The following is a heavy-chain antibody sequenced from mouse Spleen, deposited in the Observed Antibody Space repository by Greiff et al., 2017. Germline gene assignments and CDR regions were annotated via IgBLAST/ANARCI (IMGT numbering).Heavy chain of an antibody. CDR3: ARDYYGTFDY. J-gene: IGHJ2*01. D-gene: IGHD1-1*01. Sequence: EVKVVESGGGLVQAGRSLRLSCATSGFTFSDFYMDWVRQAPGKGLEWIAASRNKANDYTTEYSASVKGRFIVSRDTSQSILYLQMNALRAEDTAIYYCARDYYGTFDYWGQGTTLTVSS. V-gene: IGHV7-1*01. CDR1: GFTFSDFY. CDR2: SRNKANDYTT.